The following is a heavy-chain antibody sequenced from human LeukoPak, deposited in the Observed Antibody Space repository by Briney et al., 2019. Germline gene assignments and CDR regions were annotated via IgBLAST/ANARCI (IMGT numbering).Heavy chain of an antibody. D-gene: IGHD3-3*01. CDR3: AKDFTFAYYDFWSGYYPDY. Sequence: GGSLRLSCAASGVTFSNYGMHWVRQAPGKGLKWVAVISYDGSNKYYADSVKGRFTISRDNSKNTLYLQMNSLRAGDTAVYYCAKDFTFAYYDFWSGYYPDYWGQGTLVTVSS. CDR2: ISYDGSNK. J-gene: IGHJ4*02. CDR1: GVTFSNYG. V-gene: IGHV3-30*18.